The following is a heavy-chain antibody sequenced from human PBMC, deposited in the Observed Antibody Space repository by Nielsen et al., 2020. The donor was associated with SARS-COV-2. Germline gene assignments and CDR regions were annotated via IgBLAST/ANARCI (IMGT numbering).Heavy chain of an antibody. CDR3: ARVEGSSWYDYYYYYGMDV. V-gene: IGHV3-74*01. CDR1: GFTFSSYW. J-gene: IGHJ6*02. CDR2: INSDGSST. Sequence: GGSLRLSCAASGFTFSSYWMHWVRHAPGKGLVWVSRINSDGSSTSYADSVKGRFTISRDNAKNTLYLQMNSLRAEDTAVYYCARVEGSSWYDYYYYYGMDVWGQGTTVTVSS. D-gene: IGHD6-13*01.